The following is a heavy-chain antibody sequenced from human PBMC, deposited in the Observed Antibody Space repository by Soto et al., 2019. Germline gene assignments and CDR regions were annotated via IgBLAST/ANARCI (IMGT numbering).Heavy chain of an antibody. D-gene: IGHD6-13*01. CDR1: GFTFSSYW. CDR3: ARDGAQYSCGKGYSSSWYAFDI. V-gene: IGHV3-7*01. J-gene: IGHJ3*02. CDR2: IKQDGSEK. Sequence: GGSLRLSCAASGFTFSSYWMSWVRQAPGKGLEWVANIKQDGSEKYYVDSVKGRFTISRDNAKNSLYLQMNSLRAEDTAVYYCARDGAQYSCGKGYSSSWYAFDIWGQGTMVTVSS.